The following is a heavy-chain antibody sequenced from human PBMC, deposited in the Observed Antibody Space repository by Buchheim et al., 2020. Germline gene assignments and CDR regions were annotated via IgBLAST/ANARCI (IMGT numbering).Heavy chain of an antibody. V-gene: IGHV4-59*01. CDR1: GGSISSYY. CDR3: ARVTSERITIFGGPINWFDP. J-gene: IGHJ5*02. Sequence: QVQLQESGPGLVKPSETLSLTCTVSGGSISSYYWSWIRQPPGKGLEWIGYIYYSGSTNYNPSLKSRVTISVDTSKNQFSLKLSSVTAADTAVYYCARVTSERITIFGGPINWFDPWGQGTL. D-gene: IGHD3-3*01. CDR2: IYYSGST.